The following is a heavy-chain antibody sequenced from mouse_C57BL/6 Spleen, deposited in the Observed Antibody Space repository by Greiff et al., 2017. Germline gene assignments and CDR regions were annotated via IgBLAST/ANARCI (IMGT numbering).Heavy chain of an antibody. CDR2: IYPSDSET. D-gene: IGHD4-1*01. J-gene: IGHJ4*01. CDR3: AKLGRRAMDY. CDR1: GYTFTSYW. V-gene: IGHV1-61*01. Sequence: VQLQQPGAELVRPGSSVKLSCKASGYTFTSYWMDWVKQRPGQGLEWIGNIYPSDSETHYTQKFKDKATLTVDKSSSTAYMQLSSRTSEESAVYYCAKLGRRAMDYWGQGTSVTVSS.